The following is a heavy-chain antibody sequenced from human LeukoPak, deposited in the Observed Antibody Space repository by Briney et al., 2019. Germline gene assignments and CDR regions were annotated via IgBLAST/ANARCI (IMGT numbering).Heavy chain of an antibody. J-gene: IGHJ4*02. CDR1: GFTFSSYG. Sequence: GGSLRLSCAASGFTFSSYGMHWVRQAPGKGLDWVSAISGSGGSTYYADSVKGRFTISRDNSKNTLSLQMNSLRAEDTAVYYCAKGDSSIFGPHFDYWGQGTLVTVSS. CDR3: AKGDSSIFGPHFDY. V-gene: IGHV3-23*01. D-gene: IGHD6-13*01. CDR2: ISGSGGST.